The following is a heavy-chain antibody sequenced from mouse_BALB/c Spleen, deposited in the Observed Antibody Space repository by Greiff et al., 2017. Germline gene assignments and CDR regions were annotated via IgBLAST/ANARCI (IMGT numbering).Heavy chain of an antibody. CDR1: GFTFSSYG. V-gene: IGHV5-6*01. J-gene: IGHJ4*01. D-gene: IGHD1-1*01. Sequence: EVKLVESGGDLVKPGGSLKLSCAASGFTFSSYGMSWVRQTPDKRLEWVATISSGGSYTYYPDSVKGRFTISRDNAKNTLYLQMSSLKSEDTAMYYCARHYYYGSSLYAMDYWGQGTSVTVSS. CDR2: ISSGGSYT. CDR3: ARHYYYGSSLYAMDY.